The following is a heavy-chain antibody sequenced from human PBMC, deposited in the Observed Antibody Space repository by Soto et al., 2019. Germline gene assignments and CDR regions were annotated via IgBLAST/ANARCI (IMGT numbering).Heavy chain of an antibody. CDR2: MYYSGST. CDR1: GGSINSYY. Sequence: SETLSLTCTVSGGSINSYYWSWIRQPPGKGLEWIGFMYYSGSTNYNPSLKSRVSISVDTSKKQFSLKLTSMTAADTAVYYCARVKTYYETTDFYHYGMDVWGQGTTVTVS. CDR3: ARVKTYYETTDFYHYGMDV. V-gene: IGHV4-59*01. D-gene: IGHD3-3*01. J-gene: IGHJ6*02.